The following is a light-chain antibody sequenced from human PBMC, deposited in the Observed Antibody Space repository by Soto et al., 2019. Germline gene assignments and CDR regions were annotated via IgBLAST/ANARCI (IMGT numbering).Light chain of an antibody. J-gene: IGLJ2*01. CDR3: CSYAGSSTLV. CDR2: EVS. CDR1: SSDVGSYNL. Sequence: QSALTQPASVSGSPGQSITLSCTGTSSDVGSYNLVSWYQQHPGKAPKLMIYEVSKRPSGVSNRFSGPKSGNTASLTISGLQAEDEADYYCCSYAGSSTLVFGGGTQLTVL. V-gene: IGLV2-23*02.